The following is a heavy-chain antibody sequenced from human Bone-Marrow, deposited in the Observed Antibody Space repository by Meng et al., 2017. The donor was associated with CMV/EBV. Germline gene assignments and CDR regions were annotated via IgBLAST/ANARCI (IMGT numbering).Heavy chain of an antibody. Sequence: SLKISCAASGFIFTNYGMHWVRQAPGKGLEWVAVISYDGDNRHYAESVRGRFSISRDNAMNTLYLLMDSLRAEDTAVYYCARVMAPAATDYYYYYAMDVWGQGTAVTVSS. CDR3: ARVMAPAATDYYYYYAMDV. CDR1: GFIFTNYG. J-gene: IGHJ6*02. CDR2: ISYDGDNR. V-gene: IGHV3-30*03. D-gene: IGHD2-2*01.